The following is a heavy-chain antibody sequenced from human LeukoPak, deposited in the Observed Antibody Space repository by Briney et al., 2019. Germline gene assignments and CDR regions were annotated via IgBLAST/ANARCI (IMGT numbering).Heavy chain of an antibody. Sequence: PGGSLRLSCAASGFTFDDYAMHWVRQAPGRGLEWVSGISWNSGSIGYADSVKGRFTISRDNAKNSLYLQTNSLRAEDTALYYCAKGRGTVTTSGMDVWGQGTTVTVSS. V-gene: IGHV3-9*01. CDR3: AKGRGTVTTSGMDV. J-gene: IGHJ6*02. CDR1: GFTFDDYA. D-gene: IGHD4-17*01. CDR2: ISWNSGSI.